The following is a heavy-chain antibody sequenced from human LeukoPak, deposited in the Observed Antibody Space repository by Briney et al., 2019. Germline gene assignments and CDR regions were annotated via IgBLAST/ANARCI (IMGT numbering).Heavy chain of an antibody. CDR3: AKALRTDNWFDP. D-gene: IGHD2-21*02. CDR1: GFTFSSYA. CDR2: ISSNGGST. V-gene: IGHV3-64*01. J-gene: IGHJ5*02. Sequence: GGSLRLSCAASGFTFSSYAMHWVRQAPGKGLEYVSAISSNGGSTYYANSVKGRFTISRDNSKNTLYLQMGSLRAEDMAVYYCAKALRTDNWFDPWGQGTLVTVSS.